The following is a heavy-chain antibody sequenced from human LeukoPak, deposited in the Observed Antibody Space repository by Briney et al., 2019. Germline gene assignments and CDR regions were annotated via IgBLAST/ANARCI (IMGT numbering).Heavy chain of an antibody. CDR3: ARVITIGQPPCCFFMEV. Sequence: SVKVSCKASGGTFRTYGVSWVRQAPGQGLEWMGGIIRIFGGTSYAQKFQDRVTITADKSTTVAYMDLNSLRFEDTAVYYCARVITIGQPPCCFFMEVWGKGNTVTVSS. D-gene: IGHD3-10*01. CDR2: IIRIFGGT. J-gene: IGHJ6*03. V-gene: IGHV1-69*06. CDR1: GGTFRTYG.